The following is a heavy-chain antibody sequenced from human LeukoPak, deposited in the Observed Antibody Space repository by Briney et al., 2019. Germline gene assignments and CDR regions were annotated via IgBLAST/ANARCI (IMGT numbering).Heavy chain of an antibody. CDR1: GFTFSDYW. D-gene: IGHD6-13*01. V-gene: IGHV3-7*03. CDR3: AKNSGRYRYDS. Sequence: GGSLRLSCAASGFTFSDYWMDWVRQAPGKGLEWVAHIHPGGTEKHHADSVKGRFSISRDNVDNTFYLQMNSLRVDDTAIYYCAKNSGRYRYDSWGQGTLVTVSS. CDR2: IHPGGTEK. J-gene: IGHJ4*02.